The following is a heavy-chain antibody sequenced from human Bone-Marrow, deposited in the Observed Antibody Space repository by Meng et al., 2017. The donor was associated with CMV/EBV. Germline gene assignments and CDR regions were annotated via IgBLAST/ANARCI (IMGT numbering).Heavy chain of an antibody. CDR3: ARGGVAGRESLYYY. D-gene: IGHD6-19*01. CDR1: GGSISSSNW. J-gene: IGHJ4*02. Sequence: VCGGSISSSNWWSWVRQPPGKGLEWIGEIYHSGSTNYNPSLKSRVTISVDKSKNQFSLKLSSVTAADTAVYYCARGGVAGRESLYYYWGQGTLVTVSS. V-gene: IGHV4-4*02. CDR2: IYHSGST.